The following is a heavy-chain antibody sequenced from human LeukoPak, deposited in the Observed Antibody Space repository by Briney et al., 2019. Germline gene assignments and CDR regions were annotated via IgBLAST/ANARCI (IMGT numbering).Heavy chain of an antibody. V-gene: IGHV5-51*01. Sequence: GESLKISCKGSGYSFTSYWIGWVRQMPGKGLEWMGIIYPGDSDTRYSPSFQGQVTISADKSVSTAYLQWSSLKASDAAMYYCARGSCRDTMVPGPPPYFFKYLGQGTLVTVSS. CDR3: ARGSCRDTMVPGPPPYFFKY. CDR2: IYPGDSDT. J-gene: IGHJ4*02. D-gene: IGHD3-10*01. CDR1: GYSFTSYW.